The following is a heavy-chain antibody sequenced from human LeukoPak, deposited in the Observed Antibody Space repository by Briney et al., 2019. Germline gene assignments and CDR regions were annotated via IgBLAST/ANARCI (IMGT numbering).Heavy chain of an antibody. Sequence: GGSLRLSCAASGFTFSSYSMNWVRQAPGKGLEWVSSISSSSSYIYYADSVKGRFTISRDNAKNSLYLQMNSLRAEDTAVYYCARDPWGKHQGSGYFDYWGQGTLVTVSS. CDR1: GFTFSSYS. V-gene: IGHV3-21*01. D-gene: IGHD3-10*01. J-gene: IGHJ4*02. CDR3: ARDPWGKHQGSGYFDY. CDR2: ISSSSSYI.